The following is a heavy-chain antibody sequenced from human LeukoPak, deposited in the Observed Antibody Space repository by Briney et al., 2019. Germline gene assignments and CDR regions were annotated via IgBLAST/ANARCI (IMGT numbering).Heavy chain of an antibody. D-gene: IGHD4-17*01. V-gene: IGHV1-2*02. J-gene: IGHJ4*02. CDR2: INSKSGGT. Sequence: ASVKVSCKASGYTFKDYYIHWVRHAPGQGFEWMGWINSKSGGTIFAQRFQGRVTMARDTSITTLYMELSRLTSDDTAVYYCARRSDYGETPDYWGQGTLVTVSS. CDR3: ARRSDYGETPDY. CDR1: GYTFKDYY.